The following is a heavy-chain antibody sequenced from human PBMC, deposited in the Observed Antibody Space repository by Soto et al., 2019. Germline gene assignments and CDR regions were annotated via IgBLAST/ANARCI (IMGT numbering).Heavy chain of an antibody. CDR1: GGSISSSNW. CDR3: ARSVTP. D-gene: IGHD3-10*01. J-gene: IGHJ5*02. Sequence: PSETLSLTCAVSGGSISSSNWWSWVRQHPGKGLEWIGYIYYSGSTYYNPSLKSRVTISVDTSKNQFSLKLSSVTAADTAVYYWARSVTPWGQGTLVTVSS. V-gene: IGHV4-31*11. CDR2: IYYSGST.